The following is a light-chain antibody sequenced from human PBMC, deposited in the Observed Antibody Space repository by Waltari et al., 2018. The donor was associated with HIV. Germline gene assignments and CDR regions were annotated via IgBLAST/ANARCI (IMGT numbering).Light chain of an antibody. Sequence: QSALTQPPSASGSPGQSVTISCTGSSSDIGGYRFVSWYQQHPGKAPKLIIYEVSKRPSGVPDRFSGSKSGNTASLTVSGLQAEDEADYFCSSYAANNDILFGGGTKLTVL. V-gene: IGLV2-8*01. J-gene: IGLJ3*02. CDR1: SSDIGGYRF. CDR3: SSYAANNDIL. CDR2: EVS.